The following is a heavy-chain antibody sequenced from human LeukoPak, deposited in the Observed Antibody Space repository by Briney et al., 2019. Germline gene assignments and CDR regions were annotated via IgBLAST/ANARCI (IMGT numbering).Heavy chain of an antibody. V-gene: IGHV4-59*01. CDR3: ARGTYYDFWSGYYNPAPNRFDP. Sequence: SETLSLTCTVSGGSISSYYWSWIRQPPGKGLEWIGYIYYSGSTNYNPSLKSRVTISVDTSKNQFSLKLSSVTAADTAVYYCARGTYYDFWSGYYNPAPNRFDPWGQGTLVTVSS. CDR1: GGSISSYY. CDR2: IYYSGST. D-gene: IGHD3-3*01. J-gene: IGHJ5*02.